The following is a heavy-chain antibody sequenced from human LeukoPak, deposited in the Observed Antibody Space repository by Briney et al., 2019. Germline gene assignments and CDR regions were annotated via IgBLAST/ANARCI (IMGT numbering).Heavy chain of an antibody. CDR2: IYSSGST. V-gene: IGHV3-66*01. D-gene: IGHD3-16*01. CDR1: GVSISTTSYY. Sequence: ETLSLTCTVSGVSISTTSYYWGWIRQPPGKGLEWVSFIYSSGSTYYADSVRGRFTISRDNSNNTLYLQMNSLRVEDTAVYYCARGRFGLSLDYWGQGTLVTVSS. CDR3: ARGRFGLSLDY. J-gene: IGHJ4*02.